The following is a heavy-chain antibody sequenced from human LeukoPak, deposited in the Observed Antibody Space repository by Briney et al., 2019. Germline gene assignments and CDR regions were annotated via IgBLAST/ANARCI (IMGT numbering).Heavy chain of an antibody. V-gene: IGHV3-21*01. CDR1: GFTFSSYS. J-gene: IGHJ4*02. D-gene: IGHD1-26*01. CDR2: ISSSSSYI. Sequence: PGGSLRLSCAASGFTFSSYSMNWVRQAPGKGLEWVSSISSSSSYIYYADSVKGRFTISRDNAKNSLYLQMNSLRAEDTAVYYCARAPEEWELLPHGHFDYWGQGTLVTVSS. CDR3: ARAPEEWELLPHGHFDY.